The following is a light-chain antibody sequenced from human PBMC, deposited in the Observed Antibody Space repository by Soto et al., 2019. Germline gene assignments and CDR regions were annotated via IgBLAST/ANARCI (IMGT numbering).Light chain of an antibody. Sequence: DLQMTQSPSSLSASVGDRVTITCRASQSIISYLNWYQQKPGKAPKLLIYAASSLQSGVPSRFSGSGSGTDFTLTISSLQPEDFATYYCQQSYSTPFTFGGGTKVEIK. CDR1: QSIISY. V-gene: IGKV1-39*01. J-gene: IGKJ4*01. CDR2: AAS. CDR3: QQSYSTPFT.